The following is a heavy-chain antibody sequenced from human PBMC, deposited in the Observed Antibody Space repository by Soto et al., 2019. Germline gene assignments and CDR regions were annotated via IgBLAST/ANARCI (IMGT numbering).Heavy chain of an antibody. CDR2: INHSGST. CDR1: GGSFSGYY. V-gene: IGHV4-34*01. D-gene: IGHD2-2*01. Sequence: PSETLSLTCAVYGGSFSGYYWSWIRQPPGKGLEWIGEINHSGSTNYNPSLKSRVTISVDTSKNQFSLKLSSVTAADTAVYYCARGALVVPAASPTYYYYGMDVWGQGTTVNVSS. CDR3: ARGALVVPAASPTYYYYGMDV. J-gene: IGHJ6*02.